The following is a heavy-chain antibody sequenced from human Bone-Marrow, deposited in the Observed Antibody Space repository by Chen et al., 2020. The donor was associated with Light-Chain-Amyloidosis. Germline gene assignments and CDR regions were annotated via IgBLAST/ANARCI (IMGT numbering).Heavy chain of an antibody. V-gene: IGHV4-59*01. J-gene: IGHJ4*02. CDR2: IYYNGNI. Sequence: QLQLQESGPGLVKPSETLSLTCAVSGFSIRNSYFWGWIRQPPGKGLEWIGYIYYNGNIKYNPSLKSRVTISEDASKNHFSLKLSSVAAADTAIYYCAKSSDYADPFDFWGPGTPVIVSS. CDR1: GFSIRNSYF. CDR3: AKSSDYADPFDF. D-gene: IGHD4-17*01.